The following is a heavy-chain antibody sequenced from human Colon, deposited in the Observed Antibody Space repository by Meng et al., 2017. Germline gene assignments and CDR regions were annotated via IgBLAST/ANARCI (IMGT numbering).Heavy chain of an antibody. J-gene: IGHJ4*02. D-gene: IGHD1-26*01. Sequence: QVHLVQSGAEVKTPGSSVKISCEASGYTFTTFFLNWVRQTPDQGFEWLGRINPNSGVTNFAQKFHGRVTMTRDTSISTAYMELASLRSDDTGVYYCARMGAGAAFDFWGQGTLVTVSS. V-gene: IGHV1-2*05. CDR2: INPNSGVT. CDR1: GYTFTTFF. CDR3: ARMGAGAAFDF.